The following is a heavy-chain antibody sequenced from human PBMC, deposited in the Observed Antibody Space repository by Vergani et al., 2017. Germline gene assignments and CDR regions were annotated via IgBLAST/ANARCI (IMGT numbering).Heavy chain of an antibody. Sequence: EVQLVQSGAEVKKPGESLRISCKGSGYSFTSYWISWVRQMPGKGLEWMGRIDPSDSYNTYSPSFQGHVTISADKSISTAYLQCSSLKASDTAMYYCARKDCSGGSCYPNDSFDIWGQGTMVTVSS. V-gene: IGHV5-10-1*03. CDR3: ARKDCSGGSCYPNDSFDI. CDR1: GYSFTSYW. J-gene: IGHJ3*02. CDR2: IDPSDSYN. D-gene: IGHD2-15*01.